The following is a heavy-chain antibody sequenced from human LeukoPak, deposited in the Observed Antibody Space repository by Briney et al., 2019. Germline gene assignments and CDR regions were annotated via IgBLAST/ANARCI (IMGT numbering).Heavy chain of an antibody. CDR1: GFTVSSNY. V-gene: IGHV3-66*02. D-gene: IGHD1-1*01. Sequence: PGGSLRLSCAASGFTVSSNYMSWVRQAPGKGLEWVSVIYSGGSTYYADSVKGRFTISRDNSKNTLYLQMNSLRAEDTAVYYCARQVQLENDSWFDPWGQGTLVTVSS. J-gene: IGHJ5*02. CDR3: ARQVQLENDSWFDP. CDR2: IYSGGST.